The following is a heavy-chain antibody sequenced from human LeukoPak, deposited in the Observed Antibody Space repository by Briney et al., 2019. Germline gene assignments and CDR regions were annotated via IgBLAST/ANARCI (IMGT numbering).Heavy chain of an antibody. J-gene: IGHJ4*02. CDR1: GGTFSSYA. V-gene: IGHV1-2*02. D-gene: IGHD3-22*01. Sequence: GSSVKVSCKASGGTFSSYAISWVRQAPGQGLEWMGWINPNSGGTNYAQKFQGRVTMTRDTSISTAYMELSRLRSDDTAVYYCARVLYSGYRGGSTDYWGQGTLVTVSS. CDR3: ARVLYSGYRGGSTDY. CDR2: INPNSGGT.